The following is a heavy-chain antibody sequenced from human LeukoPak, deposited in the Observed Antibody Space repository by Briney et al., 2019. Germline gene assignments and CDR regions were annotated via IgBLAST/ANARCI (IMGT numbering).Heavy chain of an antibody. V-gene: IGHV1-2*02. D-gene: IGHD3-10*01. CDR3: ARGPTMVRGVIRSFDY. Sequence: ASVKVSCKASGYTFTGYYMHWVRQAPGQGLEWMGWINPNSGGTNYAQKFQGRVTMTRDTSISTAYMELSRLRSDDTAVYYCARGPTMVRGVIRSFDYWGQGTLVTVSS. J-gene: IGHJ4*02. CDR2: INPNSGGT. CDR1: GYTFTGYY.